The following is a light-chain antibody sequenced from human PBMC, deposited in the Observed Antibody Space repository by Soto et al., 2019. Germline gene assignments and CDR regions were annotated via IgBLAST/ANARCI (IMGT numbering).Light chain of an antibody. Sequence: IQMAQSPFSLSASVGDTVALTFRARQTISCRLAWYQQRPGKAPNLLIFDASTLESGVPSRFSGSGSGTTFTLTISSLQSDDFATYYCLQYNGYYRTFGQGTKVDIK. J-gene: IGKJ1*01. CDR1: QTISCR. V-gene: IGKV1-5*01. CDR3: LQYNGYYRT. CDR2: DAS.